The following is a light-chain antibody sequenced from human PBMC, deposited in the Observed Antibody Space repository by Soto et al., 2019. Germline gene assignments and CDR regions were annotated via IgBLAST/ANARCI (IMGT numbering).Light chain of an antibody. CDR2: GAS. CDR1: QSISSSY. V-gene: IGKV3-20*01. Sequence: EIVLTQSPGTLSLSPGERATFSCRASQSISSSYLAWYQQKPGQAPRLLIYGASSRATGIPDRFSGSGSGTDFTLTISRLEPEDFAVYYCQQYGSSPRAMYTFGQGTKLEIK. CDR3: QQYGSSPRAMYT. J-gene: IGKJ2*01.